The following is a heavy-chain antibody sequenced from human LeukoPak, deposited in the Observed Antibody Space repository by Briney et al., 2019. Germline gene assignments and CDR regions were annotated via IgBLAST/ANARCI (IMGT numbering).Heavy chain of an antibody. CDR1: GGSMSSYY. D-gene: IGHD3-22*01. J-gene: IGHJ6*02. CDR3: ARGSSGYPPYGYYYGMDV. CDR2: IYYSGST. V-gene: IGHV4-59*01. Sequence: PSETLSLTCTVSGGSMSSYYWSWIRQPPGKGLEWIGYIYYSGSTNYNPSLKSRVTISVDTSKNQFSLKLSSVTAADTAVYYCARGSSGYPPYGYYYGMDVWGQGTTVTVSS.